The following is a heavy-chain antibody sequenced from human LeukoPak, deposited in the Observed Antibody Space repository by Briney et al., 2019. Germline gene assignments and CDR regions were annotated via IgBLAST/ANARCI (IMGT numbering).Heavy chain of an antibody. D-gene: IGHD3-3*01. CDR3: ARDLDDFWSGYYGY. CDR2: ISAYNGNT. CDR1: GYTFTSYG. V-gene: IGHV1-18*01. Sequence: ASVTVSCKASGYTFTSYGISWVRQAPGQGLEWMGWISAYNGNTNYAQKLQGRVTMTTDTSTSTAYMELRSLGSDDTAVYYCARDLDDFWSGYYGYWGQGTLVTVSS. J-gene: IGHJ4*02.